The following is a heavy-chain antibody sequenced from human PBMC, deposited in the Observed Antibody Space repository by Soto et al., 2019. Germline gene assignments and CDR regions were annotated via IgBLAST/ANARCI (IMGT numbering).Heavy chain of an antibody. D-gene: IGHD3-3*01. Sequence: PSETLSLTCIVSGVSIGSGAYYWSWIRQHPGEGLEWIGYIYYNGSTYYNPSLRSRVTILVDTSQNHFSLRLTSVTAADTAVYSCARATNGYYSFDYWGLGTLVTVS. V-gene: IGHV4-31*03. J-gene: IGHJ4*01. CDR2: IYYNGST. CDR3: ARATNGYYSFDY. CDR1: GVSIGSGAYY.